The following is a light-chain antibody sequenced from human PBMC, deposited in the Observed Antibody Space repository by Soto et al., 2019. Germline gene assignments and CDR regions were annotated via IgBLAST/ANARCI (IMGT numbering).Light chain of an antibody. Sequence: QSVLTQPASVSGSPGQSITISCTGTSSDVGFYNYVSWYQQQHPGKAPKLMIYEVDNRPSGVSNRFSGSKSGNTASLTISGLQAEDEADYYCCSYAGSSTYVFGTGTKLTVL. CDR1: SSDVGFYNY. J-gene: IGLJ1*01. CDR3: CSYAGSSTYV. CDR2: EVD. V-gene: IGLV2-23*02.